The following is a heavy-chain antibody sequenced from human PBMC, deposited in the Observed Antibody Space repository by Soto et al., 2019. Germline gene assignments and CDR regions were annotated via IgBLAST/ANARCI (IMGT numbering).Heavy chain of an antibody. CDR1: GYTFTSHA. Sequence: ASVKVSCKASGYTFTSHAMHWVRQAPGQRLEWMGWINAGNGNTKYSQKFQGRVTITRDTSASTAYMELSSLRSGDTAVYYCARDRTRSSAFGGFDPWGQGTLVTSPQ. J-gene: IGHJ5*02. V-gene: IGHV1-3*01. CDR2: INAGNGNT. CDR3: ARDRTRSSAFGGFDP. D-gene: IGHD3-10*01.